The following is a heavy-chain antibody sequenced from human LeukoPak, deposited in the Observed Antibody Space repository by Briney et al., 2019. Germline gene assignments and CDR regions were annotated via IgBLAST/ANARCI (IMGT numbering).Heavy chain of an antibody. V-gene: IGHV5-51*01. CDR3: ARHPYSSGWYNFDY. J-gene: IGHJ4*02. CDR1: GYSFTSYW. CDR2: IYPGDFDT. Sequence: RAGESLKISCKGSGYSFTSYWIGWVRQMPGKGLEWMGIIYPGDFDTRYSPSFQGQVTISADKSISTAYLQWSSLKASDTAMYYCARHPYSSGWYNFDYWGQGTLVTVSS. D-gene: IGHD6-19*01.